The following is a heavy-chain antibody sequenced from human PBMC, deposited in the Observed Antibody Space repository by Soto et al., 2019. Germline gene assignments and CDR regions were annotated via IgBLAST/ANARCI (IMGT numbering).Heavy chain of an antibody. J-gene: IGHJ6*02. V-gene: IGHV1-18*01. CDR2: INAYNGNT. CDR1: GYTFTSYA. D-gene: IGHD3-16*01. CDR3: AMVDVYVTPSPQDV. Sequence: ASVKVSCKASGYTFTSYAMHWARQAPGQGLEWMGWINAYNGNTNYAQNLQGRLTLTTDTSTTTAYMELRSLRSNDTAIYYCAMVDVYVTPSPQDVWGQGTTVTSP.